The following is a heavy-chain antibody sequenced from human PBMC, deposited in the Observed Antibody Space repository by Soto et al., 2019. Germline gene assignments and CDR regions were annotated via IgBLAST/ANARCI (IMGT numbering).Heavy chain of an antibody. D-gene: IGHD2-2*03. CDR2: IDPSDSYT. J-gene: IGHJ6*02. V-gene: IGHV5-10-1*03. CDR1: GYSFTSYW. Sequence: EVQLVQSGAEVKKPGESLRISCKGSGYSFTSYWISWVRQMPGKGLEWMGRIDPSDSYTNYSPSFQGHVTISADKSISTAYLQWSSLKASDTAMYYCARLGTVVVPAANPTASDYYYYGMDVWGQGTTVTVSS. CDR3: ARLGTVVVPAANPTASDYYYYGMDV.